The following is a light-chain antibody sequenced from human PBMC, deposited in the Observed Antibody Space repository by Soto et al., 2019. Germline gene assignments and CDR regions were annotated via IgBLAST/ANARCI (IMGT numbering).Light chain of an antibody. CDR2: GAS. CDR1: QSVSSSY. V-gene: IGKV3-20*01. Sequence: EIVLTQSPGTLSLSPGERGTLSCRASQSVSSSYLAWYQQKPGQAPRHLIYGASSRATGIPDRFSGSGSGTDFTLTISRLEPEDFAVYYCQQYGSSPRTFGGGTKVEIK. CDR3: QQYGSSPRT. J-gene: IGKJ4*01.